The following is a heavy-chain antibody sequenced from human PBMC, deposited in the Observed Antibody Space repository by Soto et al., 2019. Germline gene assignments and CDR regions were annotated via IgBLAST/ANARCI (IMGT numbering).Heavy chain of an antibody. V-gene: IGHV4-34*01. CDR3: ARGVPYQPAATWGRASYYYYYMDV. J-gene: IGHJ6*03. Sequence: SETLSLTCAVYGGSFSGYYWSWIRQPPGKGLEWIGEINHSGSTNYNPSLKSRVTISVDTSKNQFSLKLSSVTAADTAVYYCARGVPYQPAATWGRASYYYYYMDVWGKGTTVTVSS. CDR2: INHSGST. CDR1: GGSFSGYY. D-gene: IGHD2-15*01.